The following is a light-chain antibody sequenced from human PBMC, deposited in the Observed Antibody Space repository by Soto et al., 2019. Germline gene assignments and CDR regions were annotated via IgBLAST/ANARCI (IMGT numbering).Light chain of an antibody. CDR2: EVS. Sequence: QSALTQPPSVSGSPGQSVAISCTGTSSDIGSYNRVSWYQQRPGAAPKLMIYEVSNRPSGVPDRFSGSKSGNTASLTISGLQAEDEADYYCNSYTGSSTHVFGTGTKLTVL. V-gene: IGLV2-18*02. CDR3: NSYTGSSTHV. J-gene: IGLJ1*01. CDR1: SSDIGSYNR.